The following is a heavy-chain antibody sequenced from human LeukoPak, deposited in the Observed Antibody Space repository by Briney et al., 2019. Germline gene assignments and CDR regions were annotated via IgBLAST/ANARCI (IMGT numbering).Heavy chain of an antibody. D-gene: IGHD3-10*01. V-gene: IGHV3-30*02. CDR1: GFTFSSYA. CDR2: IRYDGSNK. Sequence: GGSLRLSCAASGFTFSSYAMHWVRQAPGKGLEWVTFIRYDGSNKYYADSVKGRFTISRDNSKNTLYLQMNSLRAEDTAVYYCAKDHELLWFGELSPIFDYWGQGTLVTASS. CDR3: AKDHELLWFGELSPIFDY. J-gene: IGHJ4*02.